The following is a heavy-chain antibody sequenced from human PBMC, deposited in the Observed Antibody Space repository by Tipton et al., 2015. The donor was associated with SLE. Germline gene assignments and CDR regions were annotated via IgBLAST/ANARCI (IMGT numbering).Heavy chain of an antibody. D-gene: IGHD6-13*01. CDR3: ARTYTSSWFPQPYFDY. V-gene: IGHV4-61*05. Sequence: LRLSCTVSGGSISSSSYYWGWIRQPPGKGLEWIGYINYSGSTNYNPSLKSRVTISVDTSKDQFSLRLSSVTAADTAIYYCARTYTSSWFPQPYFDYWGQGTLVTVSS. CDR1: GGSISSSSYY. CDR2: INYSGST. J-gene: IGHJ4*02.